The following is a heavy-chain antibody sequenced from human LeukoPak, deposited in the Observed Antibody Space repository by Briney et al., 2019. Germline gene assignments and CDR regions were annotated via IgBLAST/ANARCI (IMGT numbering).Heavy chain of an antibody. V-gene: IGHV4-59*01. CDR3: ARDIGDGSGSYLGYWLDP. Sequence: SETLSLTCTVSGGSISSYYWSWIRQPPGKGLEWIGYIYYSGGTNYNPSLKSRVTISVDTSKNQFSLKLSSVTAADTAVYYCARDIGDGSGSYLGYWLDPWGQGTLVTVSS. CDR2: IYYSGGT. J-gene: IGHJ5*02. D-gene: IGHD3-10*01. CDR1: GGSISSYY.